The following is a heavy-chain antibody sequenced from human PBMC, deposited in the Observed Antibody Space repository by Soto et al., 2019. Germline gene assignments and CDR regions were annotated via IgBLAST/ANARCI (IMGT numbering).Heavy chain of an antibody. Sequence: ASVKVSCKASGYTFTSYGISWLRQAPGQGLEWMGWISAYNGNTNYAQKLHGRVTMTTDTSTSTAYMVLRSLRSDDTAVYYFARDYYGSESYYKFDYWGQGTLVTVSS. CDR2: ISAYNGNT. CDR1: GYTFTSYG. J-gene: IGHJ4*02. D-gene: IGHD3-10*01. V-gene: IGHV1-18*01. CDR3: ARDYYGSESYYKFDY.